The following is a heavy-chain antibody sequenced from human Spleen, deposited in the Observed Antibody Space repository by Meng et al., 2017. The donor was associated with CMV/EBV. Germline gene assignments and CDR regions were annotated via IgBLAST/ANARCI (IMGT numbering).Heavy chain of an antibody. V-gene: IGHV3-7*01. D-gene: IGHD3-22*01. J-gene: IGHJ4*02. CDR2: IKEDGSEK. CDR1: GFTFSNYW. Sequence: GGSLRLSCAASGFTFSNYWMTWVRQAPGRGLEWVANIKEDGSEKYYVDSVKGRFTISRGNAKNSLYLQMNSLRADDTAVYYCARTYYYDSSSYRPFDYWGQGTLVTVSS. CDR3: ARTYYYDSSSYRPFDY.